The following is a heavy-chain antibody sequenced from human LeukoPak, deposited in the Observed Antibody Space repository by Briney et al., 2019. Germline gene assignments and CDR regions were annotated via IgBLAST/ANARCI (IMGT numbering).Heavy chain of an antibody. V-gene: IGHV4-34*01. J-gene: IGHJ3*02. CDR3: ARARSSYGYGDAFDI. D-gene: IGHD5-18*01. CDR2: INHSGST. CDR1: GGSFSGYY. Sequence: PSETLSLTCAVYGGSFSGYYWNWIRQAPGKGLEWIGEINHSGSTRYNPSLKSRLTMSVDTSRNQFSLNLDSVTAADTAVYYCARARSSYGYGDAFDIWGQGTMVTVSS.